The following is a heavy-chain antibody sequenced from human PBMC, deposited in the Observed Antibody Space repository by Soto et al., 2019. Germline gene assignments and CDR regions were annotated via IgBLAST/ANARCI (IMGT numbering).Heavy chain of an antibody. CDR2: ISAFNDYT. CDR3: ERGRGVVIPAGTPDAFDI. V-gene: IGHV1-18*01. D-gene: IGHD6-13*01. CDR1: GYTFKKYG. J-gene: IGHJ3*02. Sequence: ASVKVSWKASGYTFKKYGFNWVRQAPGQGLEWMGRISAFNDYTNLAQKFQGRITLTTDASTNTAYMELQILRSDDTAMYYCERGRGVVIPAGTPDAFDIWGQGT.